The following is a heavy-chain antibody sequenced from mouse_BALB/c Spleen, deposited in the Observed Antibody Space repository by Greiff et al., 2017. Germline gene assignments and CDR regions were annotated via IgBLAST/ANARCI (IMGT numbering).Heavy chain of an antibody. J-gene: IGHJ4*01. CDR3: ARYPVYYRYEDYAMDY. Sequence: EVMLVESGPSLVKPSQTLSLTCSVTGDSITSGYWNWIRKFPGNKLEYMGYISYSGSTYYNPSLKSRISITRDTSKNQYYLQLNSVTTEDTATYYCARYPVYYRYEDYAMDYWGQGTSVTVSS. CDR1: GDSITSGY. V-gene: IGHV3-8*02. D-gene: IGHD2-14*01. CDR2: ISYSGST.